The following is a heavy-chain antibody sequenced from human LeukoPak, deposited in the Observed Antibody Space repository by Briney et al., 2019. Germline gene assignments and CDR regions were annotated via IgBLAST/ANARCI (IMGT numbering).Heavy chain of an antibody. CDR1: GYSFSSYY. J-gene: IGHJ5*02. CDR3: ARENDYGNNWFDP. CDR2: INPSGDST. D-gene: IGHD4-17*01. Sequence: ASVKVSCKASGYSFSSYYMHWVRQAPGQGLEWMGIINPSGDSTTYAQKFQGRVPMTRDTSKRTVYMELSSLRSDDTAVYYCARENDYGNNWFDPWGQGTLVTVSS. V-gene: IGHV1-46*01.